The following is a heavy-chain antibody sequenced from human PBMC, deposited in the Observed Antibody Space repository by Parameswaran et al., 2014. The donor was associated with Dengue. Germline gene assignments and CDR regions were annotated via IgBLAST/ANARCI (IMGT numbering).Heavy chain of an antibody. Sequence: MPGKGLEWMGIIYPGDSDTRYSRSFQGQVTISADKSISAAYLQWTSLKASDSAMYYCARSSWGRKNGMDVWGQGTTVTVSS. V-gene: IGHV5-51*01. CDR2: IYPGDSDT. J-gene: IGHJ6*02. D-gene: IGHD3-16*01. CDR3: ARSSWGRKNGMDV.